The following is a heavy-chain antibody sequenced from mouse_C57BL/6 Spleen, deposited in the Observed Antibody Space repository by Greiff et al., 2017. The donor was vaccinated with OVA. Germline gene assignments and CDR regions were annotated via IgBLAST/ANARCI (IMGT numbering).Heavy chain of an antibody. CDR3: ARGGDYDVVAWFAY. J-gene: IGHJ3*01. CDR2: IYPSDSET. V-gene: IGHV1-61*01. D-gene: IGHD2-4*01. Sequence: QVQLQQPGAELVRPGSSVKLSCKASGYTFTSYWMDWVKQRPGQGLEWIGNIYPSDSETHYNQKFKDKATLTVDKSSSTAYMQLSSLTSEDSAVYYGARGGDYDVVAWFAYWGQGTLVTVSA. CDR1: GYTFTSYW.